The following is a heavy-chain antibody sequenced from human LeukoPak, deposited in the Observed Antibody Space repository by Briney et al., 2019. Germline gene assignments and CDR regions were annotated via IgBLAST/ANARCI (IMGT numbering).Heavy chain of an antibody. V-gene: IGHV3-30-3*01. Sequence: PGGSLRLSCAASGFTFSSYAMHWVRQAPSKGLEWVAVISYDGSNKYYADSVKGRFTISRDNSKNTLYLQMNSLRAEDTAVYYCASVVHSSGYGPADYWGQGTLVTVSS. CDR1: GFTFSSYA. CDR3: ASVVHSSGYGPADY. D-gene: IGHD3-22*01. J-gene: IGHJ4*02. CDR2: ISYDGSNK.